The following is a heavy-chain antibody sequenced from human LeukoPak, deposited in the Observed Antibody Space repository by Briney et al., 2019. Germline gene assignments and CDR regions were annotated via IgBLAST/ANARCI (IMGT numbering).Heavy chain of an antibody. CDR2: ISGSGGST. J-gene: IGHJ4*02. D-gene: IGHD6-19*01. CDR1: GFTFSSYA. V-gene: IGHV3-23*01. Sequence: GGSLRLSCAVSGFTFSSYAMSWVRQAPGKGLEWVSAISGSGGSTYYADSVKGRFTISRDNSKNTLYLQMNSLRVEDTAVYYCAKPQWLGLYYFDYWGQGTLVTVSS. CDR3: AKPQWLGLYYFDY.